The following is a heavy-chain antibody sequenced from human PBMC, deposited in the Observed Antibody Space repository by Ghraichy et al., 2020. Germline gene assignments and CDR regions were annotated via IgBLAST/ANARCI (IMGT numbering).Heavy chain of an antibody. J-gene: IGHJ6*02. CDR3: AREIQLWSAPNYYYGMDV. CDR2: IYYSGST. Sequence: SETLSLTCTVSGGSISSYYWSWIRQPPGKGLEWIGYIYYSGSTNYNPSLKSRVTISVDTSKNQFSLKLSSVTAADTAVYYCAREIQLWSAPNYYYGMDVWGQGTTVTVSS. V-gene: IGHV4-59*01. D-gene: IGHD5-18*01. CDR1: GGSISSYY.